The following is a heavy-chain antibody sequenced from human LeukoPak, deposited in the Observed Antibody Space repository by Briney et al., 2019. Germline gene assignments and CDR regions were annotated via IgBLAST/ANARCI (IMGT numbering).Heavy chain of an antibody. J-gene: IGHJ4*02. CDR1: GFTFINYA. V-gene: IGHV3-48*02. CDR2: ISTTGSTI. Sequence: GGSLRLSCAASGFTFINYAMNWVRQAPGKGLEWVSYISTTGSTIYYADSVKGRFTISRDNAKNSLYLQMNSLRDEDTAVYYCARDRSSSGYYPFDYWGQGTLVTVSS. CDR3: ARDRSSSGYYPFDY. D-gene: IGHD3-22*01.